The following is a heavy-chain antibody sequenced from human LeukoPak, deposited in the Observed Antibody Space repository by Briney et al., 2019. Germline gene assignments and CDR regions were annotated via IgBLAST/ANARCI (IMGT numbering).Heavy chain of an antibody. D-gene: IGHD6-13*01. CDR1: GGSFSGYY. CDR3: ARGDSSSWYYYYGMDV. Sequence: PSETLSLTCAVYGGSFSGYYWSWIRQPPGKGLEWIGEINHSGSTNYNPSLKSRVTISVDTSKNQFSLKLSSVTAADTAVYYCARGDSSSWYYYYGMDVWGQGTTVTVSS. CDR2: INHSGST. V-gene: IGHV4-34*01. J-gene: IGHJ6*02.